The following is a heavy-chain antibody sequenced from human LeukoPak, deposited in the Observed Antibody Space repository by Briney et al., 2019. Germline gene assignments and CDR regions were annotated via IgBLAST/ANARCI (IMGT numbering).Heavy chain of an antibody. CDR2: ISGSGGST. D-gene: IGHD2-2*02. Sequence: GGSLRLSCAASGFTFSSYAMSWVRQAPGKGLEWVSAISGSGGSTYYADSVKGRFTISRDNSKNTLYLQMNSMRAEDTAVYYYAKGTGGLIVVVPAAIRWGQGTLVTVSS. CDR1: GFTFSSYA. J-gene: IGHJ4*02. V-gene: IGHV3-23*01. CDR3: AKGTGGLIVVVPAAIR.